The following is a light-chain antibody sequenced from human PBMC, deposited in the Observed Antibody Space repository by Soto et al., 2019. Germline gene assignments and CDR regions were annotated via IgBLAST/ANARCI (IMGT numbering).Light chain of an antibody. CDR1: QSVSSN. V-gene: IGKV3-15*01. CDR2: GAP. J-gene: IGKJ5*01. CDR3: QQYNNWPPIT. Sequence: EIVMTQSPATLSVSPGERATLSCRASQSVSSNLAWYQQKPGQAPRLLIYGAPTRAAGIPPRFSGSGSGTEFTLTISGLQSEDFAVHYCQQYNNWPPITFGQGTRLEIK.